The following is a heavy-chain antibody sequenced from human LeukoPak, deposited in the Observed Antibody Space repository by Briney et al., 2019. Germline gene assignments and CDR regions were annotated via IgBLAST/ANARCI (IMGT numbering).Heavy chain of an antibody. CDR3: ARQGFSVAGKRSWFDP. CDR1: DASISGYY. CDR2: IFASGST. V-gene: IGHV4-4*09. D-gene: IGHD6-19*01. J-gene: IGHJ5*02. Sequence: PSETLFLTCTVSDASISGYYWSWIRQPPGKGLEWIGYIFASGSTNYNPSLKSRVTISVDTSKNHLSLKLISVTAADTAVYYCARQGFSVAGKRSWFDPGGQGTLVTVSS.